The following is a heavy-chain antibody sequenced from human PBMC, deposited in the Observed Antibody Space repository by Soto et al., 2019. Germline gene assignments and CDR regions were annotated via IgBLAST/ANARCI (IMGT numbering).Heavy chain of an antibody. CDR2: IYYSGST. CDR3: AREGRLATAGRFDY. J-gene: IGHJ4*02. CDR1: GGSISSGDYY. V-gene: IGHV4-31*03. Sequence: SETLSLTCTVSGGSISSGDYYWSWIRQVPKKGLEWIGYIYYSGSTYYNPSLKSRVAMSVDTSKNQFSLKLSSVTAADTAIYYCAREGRLATAGRFDYWGQGPLGT. D-gene: IGHD6-13*01.